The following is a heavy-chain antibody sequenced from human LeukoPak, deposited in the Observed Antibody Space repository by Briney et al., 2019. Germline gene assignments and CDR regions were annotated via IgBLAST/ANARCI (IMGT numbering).Heavy chain of an antibody. CDR2: IRYDGSNK. CDR3: AKSGYDFGGWFDP. CDR1: GFTFSSYG. D-gene: IGHD5-12*01. J-gene: IGHJ5*02. V-gene: IGHV3-30*02. Sequence: GGSLRLSCAASGFTFSSYGMHWVRQAPGKGLEWVAFIRYDGSNKYYADSVKGRFTISRDNSKNTLYLQMNSLRAEGTAVYYCAKSGYDFGGWFDPWGQGTLVTVSS.